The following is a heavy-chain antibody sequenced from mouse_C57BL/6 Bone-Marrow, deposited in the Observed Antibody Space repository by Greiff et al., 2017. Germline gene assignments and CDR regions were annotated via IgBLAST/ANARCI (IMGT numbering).Heavy chain of an antibody. CDR2: IYPRSGNT. D-gene: IGHD2-12*01. CDR1: GYTFTSYG. Sequence: QVQLQQSGAELARPGASVKLSCKASGYTFTSYGISWVKQRPGQGLEWIGEIYPRSGNTYYTEKFKGKATLTADKSSSTAYRELRSLTSEDAAVDFCARSGRGRRGYAMDYWGQGTAVTVSA. V-gene: IGHV1-81*01. J-gene: IGHJ4*01. CDR3: ARSGRGRRGYAMDY.